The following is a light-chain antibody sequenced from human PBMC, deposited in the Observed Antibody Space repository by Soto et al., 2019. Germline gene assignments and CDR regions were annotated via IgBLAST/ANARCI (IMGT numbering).Light chain of an antibody. CDR2: KAS. Sequence: DIQMTQSPSTLSASVEDRVTITCRANQSISSWLAWYQQKPGKAPKLLIYKASSLESGVPSRFSGSGSGTEFTLTISSLQPDDFATYYCQQYKSYWTFGQGTK. CDR1: QSISSW. V-gene: IGKV1-5*03. J-gene: IGKJ1*01. CDR3: QQYKSYWT.